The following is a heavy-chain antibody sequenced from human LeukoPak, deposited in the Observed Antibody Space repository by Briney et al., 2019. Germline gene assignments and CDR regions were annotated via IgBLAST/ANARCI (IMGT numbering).Heavy chain of an antibody. D-gene: IGHD3-22*01. J-gene: IGHJ4*02. V-gene: IGHV3-23*01. Sequence: GGSLRLSCAASGFTFSSYGMSWVRQAPGKGLEWVSAISGSGGSTYYADSVKGRFTISRDDSKNTLYLQMNSLRAEDTAVYYCAKDDYYDTEYYFDYWGQGTLVTVSS. CDR3: AKDDYYDTEYYFDY. CDR1: GFTFSSYG. CDR2: ISGSGGST.